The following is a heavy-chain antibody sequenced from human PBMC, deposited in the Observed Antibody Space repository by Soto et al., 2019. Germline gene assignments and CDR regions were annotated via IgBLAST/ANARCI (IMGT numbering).Heavy chain of an antibody. CDR1: GGSISSGGYY. V-gene: IGHV4-31*03. CDR2: IYYSGST. J-gene: IGHJ3*02. D-gene: IGHD2-21*01. CDR3: ARGPYCGGDCFWAFDI. Sequence: QVQLQESGPGLVKSSQTLSLTCTVSGGSISSGGYYWSWIRQHPGKGLEWIGYIYYSGSTYYNPSLKSRVTISVDTSKNQFSLKLSSVTAADTAVYYCARGPYCGGDCFWAFDIWGQGTMVTVSS.